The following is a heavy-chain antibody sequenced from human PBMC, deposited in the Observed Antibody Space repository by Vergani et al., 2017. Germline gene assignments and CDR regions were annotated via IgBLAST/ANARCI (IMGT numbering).Heavy chain of an antibody. CDR3: ARGRIVATMESAFDI. J-gene: IGHJ3*02. Sequence: QVQLVQSGAEVKKPGSSVKVSCKASGGTFSSYTISWVRQAPGQGLEWMGRIIPILGIANYAQKFQGRVTITADKSTSTAYMELSSLGSEDTAVYYCARGRIVATMESAFDIWGQGTMVTVSS. CDR1: GGTFSSYT. V-gene: IGHV1-69*02. D-gene: IGHD5-12*01. CDR2: IIPILGIA.